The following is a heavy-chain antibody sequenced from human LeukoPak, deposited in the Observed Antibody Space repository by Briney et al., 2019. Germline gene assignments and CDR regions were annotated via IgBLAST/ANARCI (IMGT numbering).Heavy chain of an antibody. V-gene: IGHV1-24*01. Sequence: ASVKVSCKVSGYTLTELSMHWVRQAPGKGLEWMGGFDPEDGETIYAQTFQGRVTMTEDTSTDTAYMELSSVRSEDTAVYCSATKLRGYSGYDSYWYFDLWLRATLVTVSS. CDR1: GYTLTELS. D-gene: IGHD5-12*01. CDR3: ATKLRGYSGYDSYWYFDL. CDR2: FDPEDGET. J-gene: IGHJ2*01.